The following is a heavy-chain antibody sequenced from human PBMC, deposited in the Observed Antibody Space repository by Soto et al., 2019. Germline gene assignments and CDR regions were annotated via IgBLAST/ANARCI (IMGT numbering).Heavy chain of an antibody. J-gene: IGHJ6*03. D-gene: IGHD1-1*01. V-gene: IGHV1-3*01. CDR3: ARSYRGGTTGTPRPYYYYYYMDV. Sequence: ASVKVSCKASGYTFTSYAMHWVRQAPGQRLEWMGWINAGNGNTKYSQKFQGRVTITRDTSASTAYMELGSLRSEDTAVYYCARSYRGGTTGTPRPYYYYYYMDVWGKGTTVTVSS. CDR2: INAGNGNT. CDR1: GYTFTSYA.